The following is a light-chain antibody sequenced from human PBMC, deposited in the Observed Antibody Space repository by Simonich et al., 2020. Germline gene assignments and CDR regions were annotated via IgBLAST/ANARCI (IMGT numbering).Light chain of an antibody. J-gene: IGKJ2*01. CDR3: QQYYSTPYT. Sequence: DIVMTQSPVSLAVSLGARATINCKSSQSVLYSSNHNNYFACLQQKPGQLPKMLIYWASTRESGVPARFSGSGSGTDFTLTISSLQAEDVAVYYCQQYYSTPYTFGQGTKLEIK. CDR1: QSVLYSSNHNNY. V-gene: IGKV4-1*01. CDR2: WAS.